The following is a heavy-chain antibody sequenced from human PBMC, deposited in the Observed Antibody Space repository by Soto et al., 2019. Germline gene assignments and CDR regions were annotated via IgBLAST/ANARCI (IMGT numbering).Heavy chain of an antibody. Sequence: LSLTCTVSGGSISSGGYYWSWIRQHPGKGLEWIGYIYYSGSTYYNPSLKSRVTISVDTSKNQFSLKLSSVTAADTAVYYCASSYYYDSSGYYLLFDYWGQGTLVTVSS. V-gene: IGHV4-31*03. D-gene: IGHD3-22*01. CDR2: IYYSGST. J-gene: IGHJ4*02. CDR3: ASSYYYDSSGYYLLFDY. CDR1: GGSISSGGYY.